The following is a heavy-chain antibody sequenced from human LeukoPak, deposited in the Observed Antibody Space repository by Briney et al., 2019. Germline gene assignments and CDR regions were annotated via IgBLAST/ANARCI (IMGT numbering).Heavy chain of an antibody. CDR2: VSSSSTDT. D-gene: IGHD3-10*01. J-gene: IGHJ4*02. CDR1: GFTFSDFY. Sequence: PGGSLRLSCAASGFTFSDFYMSWIRQAPGKGLEWLSDVSSSSTDTNYADSVKGRFTISRDNAKNSLFLQLNSLRAEDTAVYYCARKTYYYDSGSYSKSYYFDYWGQGTLVTVSS. V-gene: IGHV3-11*06. CDR3: ARKTYYYDSGSYSKSYYFDY.